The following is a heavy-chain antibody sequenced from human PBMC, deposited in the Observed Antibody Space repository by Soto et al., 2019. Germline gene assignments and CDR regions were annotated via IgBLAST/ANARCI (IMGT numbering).Heavy chain of an antibody. CDR2: ISSDGSKK. V-gene: IGHV3-30-3*01. J-gene: IGHJ3*02. Sequence: QVQLVESGGGVVQPGRSLRLSCAASGFTFSSYAMHWVRQAPGKGLEWVAVISSDGSKKYYADSGKGRFTIFRDNSKNTLYLQMNSLRPEETAVYYCASPTIRDHSAFDIWGQGKMVTVSS. D-gene: IGHD5-18*01. CDR1: GFTFSSYA. CDR3: ASPTIRDHSAFDI.